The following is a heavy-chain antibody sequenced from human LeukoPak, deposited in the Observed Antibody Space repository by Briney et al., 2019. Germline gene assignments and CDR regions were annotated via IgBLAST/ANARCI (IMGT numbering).Heavy chain of an antibody. CDR2: ISYDGSNK. V-gene: IGHV3-30-3*01. CDR1: GFTFSSYA. CDR3: VKDKGTVVGGMDE. D-gene: IGHD4-23*01. Sequence: GGSLRLSCAASGFTFSSYAMHWVRQAPGKGLEWVAVISYDGSNKYYADSVKGRFTISRDDAKNYVYLQMSSLRPEDTAFYYCVKDKGTVVGGMDEWGQGTLVTVSS. J-gene: IGHJ4*02.